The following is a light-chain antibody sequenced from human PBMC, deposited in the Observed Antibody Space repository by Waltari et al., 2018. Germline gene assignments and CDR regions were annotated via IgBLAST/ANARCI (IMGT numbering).Light chain of an antibody. Sequence: HSALTPPASVSASPGQTTTISCTGTSNDVGTYDYVPWYQQQPGQAHIIMIYDVTKRPSGIANRFSVSKSGNTASLYISGLQAEDEDDYYCSSYTTSSTVYVFGTGTKVTVL. CDR3: SSYTTSSTVYV. CDR2: DVT. CDR1: SNDVGTYDY. V-gene: IGLV2-14*03. J-gene: IGLJ1*01.